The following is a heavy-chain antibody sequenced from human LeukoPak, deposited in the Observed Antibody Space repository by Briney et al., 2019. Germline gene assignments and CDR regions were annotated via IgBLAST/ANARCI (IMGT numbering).Heavy chain of an antibody. Sequence: GGSLRLSCAASGFTFSSYGMHWVRQAPGKGLEWVAVIWYDGSNKYYADSVKGRFTISRDNSKNTLYLQMNSLRAEDTAVYYCATQAPYYYDTPGLDWGQGTLVTVSS. CDR3: ATQAPYYYDTPGLD. V-gene: IGHV3-33*01. CDR2: IWYDGSNK. D-gene: IGHD3-22*01. J-gene: IGHJ4*02. CDR1: GFTFSSYG.